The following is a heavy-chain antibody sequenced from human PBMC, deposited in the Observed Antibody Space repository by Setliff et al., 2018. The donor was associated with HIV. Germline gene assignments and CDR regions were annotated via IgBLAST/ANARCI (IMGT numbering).Heavy chain of an antibody. CDR1: GASIITDPHY. CDR3: ASRVYYYDSSGYLREEGFDP. J-gene: IGHJ5*02. V-gene: IGHV4-39*01. D-gene: IGHD3-22*01. Sequence: PSETLSLTCSVSGASIITDPHYWGWIRQSPGKGLEWIGNIFYGGNPHYSPSLKSRVTISMDTSRNQFSLKLTSMTAADTAVYYCASRVYYYDSSGYLREEGFDPWGQGTLVTVSS. CDR2: IFYGGNP.